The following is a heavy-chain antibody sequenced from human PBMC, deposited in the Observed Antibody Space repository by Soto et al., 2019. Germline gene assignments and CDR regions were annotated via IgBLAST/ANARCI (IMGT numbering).Heavy chain of an antibody. V-gene: IGHV3-21*06. Sequence: GGSLRLSCVVSGFTLSSYALNWVRQAPGKGLEWVSSISSTTNYIYYGDSMKGRFTISRDNAKNSLYLEMNSLRAEDTAVYYCARESEDLTSNFDYWGQGTLVTVSS. CDR1: GFTLSSYA. CDR3: ARESEDLTSNFDY. CDR2: ISSTTNYI. J-gene: IGHJ4*02.